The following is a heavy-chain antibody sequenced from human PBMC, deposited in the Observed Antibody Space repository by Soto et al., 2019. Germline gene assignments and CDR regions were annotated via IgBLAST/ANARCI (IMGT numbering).Heavy chain of an antibody. CDR3: AKDIAAAGTDYYYGMDV. Sequence: QVQLVESGGGVVQPGRSLRLSCAASGFTFSSYGMHWVRQAPGKGLEWVAVISYDGSNKYYADSVKGRFTISRDNSKNTLYLQMNSLRAEDTAVYYCAKDIAAAGTDYYYGMDVW. CDR1: GFTFSSYG. CDR2: ISYDGSNK. D-gene: IGHD6-13*01. J-gene: IGHJ6*01. V-gene: IGHV3-30*18.